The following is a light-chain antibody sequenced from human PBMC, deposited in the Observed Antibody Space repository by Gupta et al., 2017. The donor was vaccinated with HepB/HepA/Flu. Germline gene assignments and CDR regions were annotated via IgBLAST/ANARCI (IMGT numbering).Light chain of an antibody. Sequence: SDLPQPASVSRSPGPSHPFTNTGTTRDIGAYYSVSWYQQYPGKAPKLLIYDVGDRHSGISSCFSGSKSGKTASLTISGRQPEDDADYFCSTFTSTSTFVVFGGGTKLTVL. J-gene: IGLJ2*01. CDR1: TRDIGAYYS. CDR2: DVG. CDR3: STFTSTSTFVV. V-gene: IGLV2-14*03.